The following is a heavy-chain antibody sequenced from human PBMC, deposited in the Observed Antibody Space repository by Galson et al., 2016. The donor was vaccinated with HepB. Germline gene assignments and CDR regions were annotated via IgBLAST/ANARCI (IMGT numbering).Heavy chain of an antibody. Sequence: SLRLSCATSGFGFSHAWMHWVRQAPGKGLEWVGRIQSNNDGDTTHYAASVKGRCAISRDESKNPLYLQINSLKTVDTAVYYCTVGATYDFWSGYYMLDPWGQGTLVTVSS. J-gene: IGHJ5*02. V-gene: IGHV3-15*07. CDR1: GFGFSHAW. D-gene: IGHD3-3*01. CDR3: TVGATYDFWSGYYMLDP. CDR2: IQSNNDGDTT.